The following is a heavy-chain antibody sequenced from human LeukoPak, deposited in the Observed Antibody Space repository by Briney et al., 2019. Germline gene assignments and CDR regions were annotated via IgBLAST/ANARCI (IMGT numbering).Heavy chain of an antibody. CDR3: ARDRYYYDSSGYSNWFDP. V-gene: IGHV4-39*07. J-gene: IGHJ5*02. CDR1: GGSISSSSYY. Sequence: YPSETLSLTCTVSGGSISSSSYYWGWIRQPPGKGLEWIGSIYYSGSTYYNPSLKSRVTISVDTSKNQFSLKLSSVTVADTAVYYCARDRYYYDSSGYSNWFDPWGQGTLVTVSS. CDR2: IYYSGST. D-gene: IGHD3-22*01.